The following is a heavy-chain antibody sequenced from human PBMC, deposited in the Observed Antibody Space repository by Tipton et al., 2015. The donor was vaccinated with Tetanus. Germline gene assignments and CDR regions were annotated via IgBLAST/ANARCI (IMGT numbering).Heavy chain of an antibody. J-gene: IGHJ4*02. V-gene: IGHV1-69*01. CDR1: GGTFRNYA. CDR3: ARPDRYCSGGSCYFALDS. Sequence: QSGAEVKKPGSSVRVSCKTSGGTFRNYAISWVRQAPGQGLEWMEGIFPVYGTSNYSPEFQGRVTITADESTGTAHMELSSLTSDDTAVYYCARPDRYCSGGSCYFALDSWGQGTLVTVSS. CDR2: IFPVYGTS. D-gene: IGHD2-15*01.